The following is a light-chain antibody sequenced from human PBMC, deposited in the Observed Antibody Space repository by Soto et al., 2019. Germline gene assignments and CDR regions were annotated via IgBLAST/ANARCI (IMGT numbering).Light chain of an antibody. Sequence: GDRVTIACRASQSITRWLAWYQQKPGKAPKLLIFDASTLESGVPSRFSGSGYGTEFALTISSLHPDDFATYYCQQYNILSTFGQGTKVDIK. CDR2: DAS. V-gene: IGKV1-5*01. CDR1: QSITRW. CDR3: QQYNILST. J-gene: IGKJ1*01.